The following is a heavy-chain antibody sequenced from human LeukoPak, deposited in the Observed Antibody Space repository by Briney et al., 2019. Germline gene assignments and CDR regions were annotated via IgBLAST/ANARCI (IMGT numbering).Heavy chain of an antibody. V-gene: IGHV4-39*01. J-gene: IGHJ4*02. CDR1: GGSISSSSYY. CDR3: ASPGVPLRGRQMNYTDY. D-gene: IGHD2-2*02. Sequence: SETLSLTCTVCGGSISSSSYYWGWIRQPPGKGLEWIGSIYYSGSTYYNPSPKSRVTIAVDTSKNQFSLKLSCVTAADTVVYYCASPGVPLRGRQMNYTDYWGQGTLVTVSS. CDR2: IYYSGST.